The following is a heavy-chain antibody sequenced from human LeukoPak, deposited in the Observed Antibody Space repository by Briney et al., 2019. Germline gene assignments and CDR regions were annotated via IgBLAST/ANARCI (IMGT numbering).Heavy chain of an antibody. J-gene: IGHJ5*02. Sequence: GGCLRLSCAASGFTFSSYEMNWVSQAPGEWLEWVSYISSSGSTIYYADSVKGRFTISRDNAKNSLYLQMNSLRAEDTAVYYCARNLLAAAGTRPAYNWFDPWGQGTLVTVSS. CDR3: ARNLLAAAGTRPAYNWFDP. CDR2: ISSSGSTI. D-gene: IGHD6-13*01. V-gene: IGHV3-48*03. CDR1: GFTFSSYE.